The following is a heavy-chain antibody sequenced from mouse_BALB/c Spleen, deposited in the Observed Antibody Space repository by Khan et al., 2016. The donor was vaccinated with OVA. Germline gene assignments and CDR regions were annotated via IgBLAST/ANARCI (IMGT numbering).Heavy chain of an antibody. Sequence: EVQLQQSGAELVRPGALVNLSCKASGFNIKDYYMHWVKQRPEQGLVWIGRIDPENGNTIYDPKFQGKASITSDTSSKTAYLQLSSMTSEDSAGYYCAIDGYSPWFAYWGQGTLVTVSA. D-gene: IGHD2-3*01. CDR2: IDPENGNT. V-gene: IGHV14-1*02. J-gene: IGHJ3*01. CDR1: GFNIKDYY. CDR3: AIDGYSPWFAY.